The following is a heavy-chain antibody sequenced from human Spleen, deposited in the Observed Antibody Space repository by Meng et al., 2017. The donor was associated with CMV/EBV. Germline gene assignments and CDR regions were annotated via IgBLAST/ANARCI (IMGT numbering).Heavy chain of an antibody. CDR1: GFTVSSNY. D-gene: IGHD3-22*01. Sequence: GESLKISCAASGFTVSSNYMSWVRQAPGKGLEWVPVIYSGGSTYYADYVKGRFTISRDNSKNTLSLQMNSLRAEDTAVYYCARPPTMKIVPDTFHIWGEGTRVTVSS. J-gene: IGHJ3*02. V-gene: IGHV3-53*01. CDR2: IYSGGST. CDR3: ARPPTMKIVPDTFHI.